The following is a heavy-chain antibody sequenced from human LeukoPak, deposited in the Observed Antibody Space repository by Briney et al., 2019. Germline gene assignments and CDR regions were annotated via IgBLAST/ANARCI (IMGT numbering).Heavy chain of an antibody. Sequence: SVKVSCKASGGTFSSYAISWVRQAPGQGHEWMGRIIPIFGTANYAQKFQGRVTITADKSTSTAYMELSSLRSEDTAVYYCAIMYSSSAYYLDYWGQGTLVTVSS. D-gene: IGHD6-6*01. CDR3: AIMYSSSAYYLDY. J-gene: IGHJ4*02. CDR1: GGTFSSYA. V-gene: IGHV1-69*06. CDR2: IIPIFGTA.